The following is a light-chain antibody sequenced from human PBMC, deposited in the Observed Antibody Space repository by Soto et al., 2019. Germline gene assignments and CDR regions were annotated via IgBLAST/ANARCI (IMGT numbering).Light chain of an antibody. J-gene: IGKJ2*01. CDR3: QQSNTWPYT. Sequence: EIVMTQSPATLSVSPGERATLSCRASQSVSHNLPWYQQKPGQAPRLLFYGASTRATGIPARFSGRGSGKDVTLTITSLQYEDCAVYYCQQSNTWPYTFDQGNKLEIK. CDR1: QSVSHN. V-gene: IGKV3-15*01. CDR2: GAS.